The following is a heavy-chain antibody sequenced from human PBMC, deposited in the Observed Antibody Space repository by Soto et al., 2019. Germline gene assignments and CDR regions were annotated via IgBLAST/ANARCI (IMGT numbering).Heavy chain of an antibody. Sequence: PGGSLRLSCAASGFTFSNYVMHWVRQAPGKGLEWVAHISSDGYNTYYAGSVKGRFTISRDNVKNSLYLQMNSLRAEDTAVYYCARVLVFYGGFDPWGQGTLVTVSS. CDR1: GFTFSNYV. J-gene: IGHJ5*02. CDR2: ISSDGYNT. V-gene: IGHV3-30-3*01. CDR3: ARVLVFYGGFDP. D-gene: IGHD2-21*02.